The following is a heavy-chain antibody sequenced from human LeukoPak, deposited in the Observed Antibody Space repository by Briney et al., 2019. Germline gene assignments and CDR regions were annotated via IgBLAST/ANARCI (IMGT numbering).Heavy chain of an antibody. V-gene: IGHV1-46*01. CDR2: INPSGGST. Sequence: ASVKVSCKASGYTFTGYYMHWVRQAPGQGLEWMGWINPSGGSTSYAQKFQGRVTMTRDMSTSTVYMELSSLRSEDTAVYYCARAEIRPHPTYCTNGVCYRNNWFDPWGQGTLVTVSS. CDR3: ARAEIRPHPTYCTNGVCYRNNWFDP. CDR1: GYTFTGYY. J-gene: IGHJ5*02. D-gene: IGHD2-8*01.